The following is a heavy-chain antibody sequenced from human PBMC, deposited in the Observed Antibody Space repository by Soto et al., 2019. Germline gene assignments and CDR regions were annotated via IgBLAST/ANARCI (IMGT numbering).Heavy chain of an antibody. CDR2: INHSGST. Sequence: SETLSLTCAVYGGSFSGYYWSWIRQPPGKGLEWIGEINHSGSTNYNPSLKSRVTISVDTAKNQFSLKLSSVTAADTAVYYCSRGLAGSSRHTSGHAFDIWGQGTMVTVSS. CDR3: SRGLAGSSRHTSGHAFDI. J-gene: IGHJ3*02. V-gene: IGHV4-34*01. D-gene: IGHD3-10*01. CDR1: GGSFSGYY.